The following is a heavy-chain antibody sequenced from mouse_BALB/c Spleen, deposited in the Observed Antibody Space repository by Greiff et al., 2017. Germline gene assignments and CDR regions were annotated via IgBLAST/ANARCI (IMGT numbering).Heavy chain of an antibody. Sequence: EVKVIESGPDLVKPSQSLSLTSTVTGYSITSGYSWHWIRQFPGNKLEWMGYIHYSGSTNYTPSLKSRISITRDTSKNQFFLQLNSVTTEDTATYYCARWDYRYDERDYWGQGTTLTVSS. CDR1: GYSITSGYS. CDR2: IHYSGST. J-gene: IGHJ2*01. CDR3: ARWDYRYDERDY. V-gene: IGHV3-1*02. D-gene: IGHD2-14*01.